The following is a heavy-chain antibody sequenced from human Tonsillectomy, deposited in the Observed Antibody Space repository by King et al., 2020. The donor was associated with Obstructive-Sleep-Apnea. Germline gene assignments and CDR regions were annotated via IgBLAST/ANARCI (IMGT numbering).Heavy chain of an antibody. CDR2: IIPIFGTS. Sequence: VQLVESGAEVKNPGSSVKVSCKASGGTFSNYTISWVRQAPGQGLEWMGGIIPIFGTSNHAQKFQGRVTITADESTSTAYMELSSLRFEDTAVYYCARAYVSRADVLVWFGELRNFDYWGQGTLVTVSS. CDR3: ARAYVSRADVLVWFGELRNFDY. CDR1: GGTFSNYT. D-gene: IGHD3-10*01. J-gene: IGHJ4*02. V-gene: IGHV1-69*01.